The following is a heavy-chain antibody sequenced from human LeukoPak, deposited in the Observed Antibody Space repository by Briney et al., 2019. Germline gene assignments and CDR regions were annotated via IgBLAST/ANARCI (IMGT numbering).Heavy chain of an antibody. D-gene: IGHD3-10*01. CDR1: GGSFIVYY. CDR2: INHSGST. CDR3: ERGRVTMVRGLTIDY. Sequence: SATPSRTCAVYGGSFIVYYGSWIRQPPGKGLEGIGEINHSGSTNYNPSLKSRVTISVDTSKNQFSLKLSSATAADTAVYYCERGRVTMVRGLTIDYWGQGTLVTVSS. V-gene: IGHV4-34*01. J-gene: IGHJ4*02.